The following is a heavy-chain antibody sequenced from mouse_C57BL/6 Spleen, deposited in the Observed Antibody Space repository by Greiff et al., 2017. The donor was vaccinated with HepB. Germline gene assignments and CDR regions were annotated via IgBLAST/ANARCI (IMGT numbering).Heavy chain of an antibody. CDR2: ISYDGSN. CDR3: AAIYYDYDEDYFDY. J-gene: IGHJ2*01. V-gene: IGHV3-6*01. CDR1: GYSITSGYY. Sequence: EVQRVESGPGLVKPSQSLTLTCSVSGYSITSGYYWNWIRQFPGNKLEWMGYISYDGSNNYNPSLKNRISITRDTSKNQFFLKLNSVTTEDTATYYCAAIYYDYDEDYFDYWGQGTTLTVSS. D-gene: IGHD2-4*01.